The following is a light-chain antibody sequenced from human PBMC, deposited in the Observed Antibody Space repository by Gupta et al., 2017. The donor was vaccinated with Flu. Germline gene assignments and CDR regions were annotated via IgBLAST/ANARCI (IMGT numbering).Light chain of an antibody. CDR2: LGA. CDR1: QSLLHSNGYNY. Sequence: DIVMTQSPPALPVTPGEPASISCGSSQSLLHSNGYNYLDWYLQKPGQSPQLLIYLGAIRASGGPDRFSGRGSGPDFTLKISRVESEDVGVNDCMQALQTPEFGPGTKVDIK. V-gene: IGKV2-28*01. CDR3: MQALQTPE. J-gene: IGKJ3*01.